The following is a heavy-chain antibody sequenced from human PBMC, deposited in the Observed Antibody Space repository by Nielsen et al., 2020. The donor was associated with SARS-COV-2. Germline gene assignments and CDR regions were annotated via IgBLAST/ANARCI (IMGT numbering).Heavy chain of an antibody. CDR3: ARELVRVLLY. J-gene: IGHJ4*02. D-gene: IGHD6-6*01. Sequence: SCAASGFTFSSYAMHWVRQAPGKGLEWVAVISYDGSNKYYADSVKGRFTISRDNSKNTLYLQMNSLRAEDTAVYYCARELVRVLLYWGQGTLVTVSS. CDR1: GFTFSSYA. CDR2: ISYDGSNK. V-gene: IGHV3-30-3*01.